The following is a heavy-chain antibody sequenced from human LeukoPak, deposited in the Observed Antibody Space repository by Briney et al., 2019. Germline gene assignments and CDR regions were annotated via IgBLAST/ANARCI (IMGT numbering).Heavy chain of an antibody. J-gene: IGHJ4*02. CDR3: ARAMYGDYQGFDY. V-gene: IGHV3-13*01. D-gene: IGHD4-17*01. CDR2: IGTAGDT. CDR1: GFTFSSYD. Sequence: GGSLRLSCAASGFTFSSYDMHWVRQATGKGLEWVSAIGTAGDTYYPGSVKGRFTISRENAKNSLYLQMNSLRAGDTAVYYCARAMYGDYQGFDYWGQGTLVTVSS.